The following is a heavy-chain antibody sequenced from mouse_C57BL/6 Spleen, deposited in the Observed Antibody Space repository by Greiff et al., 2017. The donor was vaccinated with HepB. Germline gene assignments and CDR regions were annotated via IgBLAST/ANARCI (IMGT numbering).Heavy chain of an antibody. J-gene: IGHJ2*01. CDR3: AREGGTVVFDY. Sequence: VQLQQSGPELVKPGASVKISCKASGYAFSSSWMNWVKQRPGKGLEWIGRIYPGDGDTNYNGKFKGKATLTADKSSSTAYMQLSSLTSEDSAVYFCAREGGTVVFDYWGQGTTLTVSS. D-gene: IGHD1-1*01. V-gene: IGHV1-82*01. CDR1: GYAFSSSW. CDR2: IYPGDGDT.